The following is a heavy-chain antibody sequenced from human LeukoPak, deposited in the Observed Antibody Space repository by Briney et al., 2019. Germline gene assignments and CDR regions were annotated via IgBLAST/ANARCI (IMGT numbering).Heavy chain of an antibody. D-gene: IGHD6-19*01. J-gene: IGHJ6*02. CDR2: ISYDGSNK. V-gene: IGHV3-30-3*01. Sequence: GGSLRLSCAASGFTFSSYAMHWVRQAPGKGLEWVAVISYDGSNKYYADSVKGRFTISRDNSKNTLYPQMNSLRAEDTAVYYCARDRVPYSSGWYYYYGMDVWGQGTTVTVSS. CDR3: ARDRVPYSSGWYYYYGMDV. CDR1: GFTFSSYA.